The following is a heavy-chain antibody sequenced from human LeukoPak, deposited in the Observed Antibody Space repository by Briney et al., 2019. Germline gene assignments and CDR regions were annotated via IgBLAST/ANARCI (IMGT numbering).Heavy chain of an antibody. V-gene: IGHV3-23*03. CDR3: AKDRAGTPWAD. J-gene: IGHJ4*02. CDR1: GFTFTTYS. Sequence: GGSLRLSCAASGFTFTTYSMAWVRQAPGTGLEWVSTVNPGGTLTYYTDSVKGRFTISRDNSRNTVFLQMNSLRVEDTAIYYCAKDRAGTPWADWSQGTLVTVSS. CDR2: VNPGGTLT. D-gene: IGHD1-7*01.